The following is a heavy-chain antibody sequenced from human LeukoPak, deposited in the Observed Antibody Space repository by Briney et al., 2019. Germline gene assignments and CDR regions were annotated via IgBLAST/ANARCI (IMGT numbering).Heavy chain of an antibody. Sequence: GESLKISCKGSGYSFTSYWIGWVRQMPGKGLEWMGIIYPGDSDTRYSPSFQGQVTISADKSISTAYLQWSSLKASDTAMYYCARLSLTYYYDSSGPQWDYWGQGTLVTVSS. V-gene: IGHV5-51*01. D-gene: IGHD3-22*01. CDR1: GYSFTSYW. CDR2: IYPGDSDT. CDR3: ARLSLTYYYDSSGPQWDY. J-gene: IGHJ4*02.